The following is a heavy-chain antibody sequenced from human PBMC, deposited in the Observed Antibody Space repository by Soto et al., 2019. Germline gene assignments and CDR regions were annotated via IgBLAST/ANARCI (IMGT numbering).Heavy chain of an antibody. J-gene: IGHJ5*02. CDR3: ASLLRFFEWYWFDP. D-gene: IGHD3-3*01. CDR2: ISAYNGNT. CDR1: GYTFTSYS. V-gene: IGHV1-18*04. Sequence: ASVKVSCKASGYTFTSYSISWVRQAPGQGLEWMGWISAYNGNTNYAQKLQGRVTMTTDTSTSTAYMELRSLRSDDTAVYYCASLLRFFEWYWFDPWGQGTLVTVSS.